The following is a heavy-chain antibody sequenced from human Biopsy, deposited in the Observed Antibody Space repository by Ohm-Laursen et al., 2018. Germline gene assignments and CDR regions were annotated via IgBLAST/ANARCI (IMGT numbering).Heavy chain of an antibody. V-gene: IGHV3-23*01. J-gene: IGHJ4*02. CDR1: GPTFSTYA. CDR3: VQEGGGSLGVY. CDR2: ISGDGSRT. Sequence: SLRLSCTASGPTFSTYAMSWVRQAPGTGLEWVSAISGDGSRTYYADSVKGRFSISRDNSKNMLYVQMNSLRAEETAIYYCVQEGGGSLGVYWGQGTLVTVSS. D-gene: IGHD1-26*01.